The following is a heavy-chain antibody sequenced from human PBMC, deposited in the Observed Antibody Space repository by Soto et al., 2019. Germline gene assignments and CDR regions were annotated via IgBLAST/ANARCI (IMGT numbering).Heavy chain of an antibody. D-gene: IGHD3-10*01. J-gene: IGHJ4*02. V-gene: IGHV3-23*01. CDR3: AKGRCGSVSLTPGVDF. CDR1: GFTFNNYS. CDR2: ISGGGDTT. Sequence: EVQLLESGGGLVQPGGSLRLSCAASGFTFNNYSMTWVRQAPGKGLEWVSAISGGGDTTSYADSVKGRFTLSRDGAKNTQYLQMISLSAEDTAPYYCAKGRCGSVSLTPGVDFWGQGTLVTVSS.